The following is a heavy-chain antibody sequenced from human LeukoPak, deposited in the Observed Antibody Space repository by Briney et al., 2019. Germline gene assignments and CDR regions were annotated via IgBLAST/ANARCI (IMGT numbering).Heavy chain of an antibody. V-gene: IGHV3-30*02. CDR1: GFTLSNAW. J-gene: IGHJ6*03. D-gene: IGHD2-8*01. CDR2: IQYDGSNE. CDR3: AKDRCSNGIGCYYYYMDV. Sequence: GGSLRLSCAASGFTLSNAWMNWVRQAPGKGLEWVAYIQYDGSNEQYAHSVKGRFRISRDSSKNILYLQMNSLRAEDTAVYNCAKDRCSNGIGCYYYYMDVWGKGTTVTISS.